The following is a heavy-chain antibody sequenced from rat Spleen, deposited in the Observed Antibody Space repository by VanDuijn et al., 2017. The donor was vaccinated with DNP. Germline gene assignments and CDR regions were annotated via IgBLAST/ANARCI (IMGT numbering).Heavy chain of an antibody. CDR1: GFSLTSYH. CDR2: IQSGGST. J-gene: IGHJ2*01. V-gene: IGHV2-27*01. Sequence: QVQLKESGPGLVQPSQTLSLTCTVSGFSLTSYHVHWVRQPPGKGLEWMGRIQSGGSTDYNSALKSRLSISRDTSKSQVFLKMNSVQTEDTAMYFCARPLFWGQGVMVTVSS. CDR3: ARPLF. D-gene: IGHD1-1*01.